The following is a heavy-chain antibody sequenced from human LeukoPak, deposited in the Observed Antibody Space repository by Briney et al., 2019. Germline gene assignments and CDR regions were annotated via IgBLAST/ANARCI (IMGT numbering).Heavy chain of an antibody. J-gene: IGHJ4*02. CDR1: GFTFDDHA. D-gene: IGHD3-22*01. CDR2: ISGDGGST. V-gene: IGHV3-43*02. Sequence: PGGSLRLSCAASGFTFDDHAMHWVRQAPGKGLEWVSLISGDGGSTYYADSVKGRFTIPRDNSKNSLYLQMNSLRTEDTALYYCAKNIYYDSSGYPDYWGQGTLVTVSS. CDR3: AKNIYYDSSGYPDY.